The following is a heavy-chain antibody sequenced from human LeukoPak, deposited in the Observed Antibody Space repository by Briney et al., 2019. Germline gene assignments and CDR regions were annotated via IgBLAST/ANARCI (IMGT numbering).Heavy chain of an antibody. D-gene: IGHD6-6*01. V-gene: IGHV3-21*01. CDR2: ISSSSSYI. CDR1: GFTFSSYS. J-gene: IGHJ4*02. CDR3: ASRQYSSSSFDY. Sequence: PGGSLTLSCAASGFTFSSYSMNWVRQAPGKGLEWVSSISSSSSYIYYADSVKGRLTISRDNAKNSLYLQMNSLRAEDTAVYYRASRQYSSSSFDYWGQGTLVTVSS.